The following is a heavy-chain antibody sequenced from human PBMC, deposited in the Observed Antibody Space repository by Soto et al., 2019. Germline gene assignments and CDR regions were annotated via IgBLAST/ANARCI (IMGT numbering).Heavy chain of an antibody. D-gene: IGHD3-22*01. CDR1: GFTFSSYE. Sequence: GGSLRLSCAASGFTFSSYEMNWVRQAPGKGLEWVSYISSSGSTIYYADSVKGRFTISRDNAKNSLYLQMNSLRAEDTAVYYCARGRYYYDSSGYYFSPGFDPWGQGTLVTVSS. CDR2: ISSSGSTI. V-gene: IGHV3-48*03. J-gene: IGHJ5*02. CDR3: ARGRYYYDSSGYYFSPGFDP.